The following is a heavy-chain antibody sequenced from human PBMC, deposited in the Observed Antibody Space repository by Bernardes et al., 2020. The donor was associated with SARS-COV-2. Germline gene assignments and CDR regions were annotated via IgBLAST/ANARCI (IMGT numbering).Heavy chain of an antibody. J-gene: IGHJ3*02. CDR3: ARLADISGYHHDVFDI. V-gene: IGHV4-39*01. D-gene: IGHD3-22*01. CDR2: IYYSVST. CDR1: GGSISSLSYY. Sequence: SETLSLTCTVSGGSISSLSYYWGWIRQPPGKGLEWIGSIYYSVSTYYNASLQSRVTISVDTSKNQFSLKLTSVIDADTAVYYCARLADISGYHHDVFDIWGQGTMVTVSS.